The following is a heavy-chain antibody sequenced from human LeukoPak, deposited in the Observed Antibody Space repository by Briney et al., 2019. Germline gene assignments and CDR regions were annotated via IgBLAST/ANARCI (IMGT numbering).Heavy chain of an antibody. V-gene: IGHV3-64*01. J-gene: IGHJ4*02. CDR1: GFTFSSYP. Sequence: PGGSLRLSCAASGFTFSSYPMHWVRQAPGKRLEYVSAISSNGGSTYYANSVKGRFTISRDNSKNTLYLQMGSLRVEDMAVYYCARPYGSGSYYALSNWGQGTLVTASS. CDR2: ISSNGGST. CDR3: ARPYGSGSYYALSN. D-gene: IGHD3-10*01.